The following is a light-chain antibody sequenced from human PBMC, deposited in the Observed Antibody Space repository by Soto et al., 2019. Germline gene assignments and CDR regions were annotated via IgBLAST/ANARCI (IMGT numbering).Light chain of an antibody. Sequence: EIVLTQSPGTLSLSPGERATLSCRASQSVTSKLVWYQQKPGQAPRLVIYAASSRATGIPDRFSGGGSGTDFTLTISRLEPEDFAVYYCQQYAGTPLTFGGGTKVEIK. V-gene: IGKV3-20*01. CDR2: AAS. CDR1: QSVTSK. CDR3: QQYAGTPLT. J-gene: IGKJ4*01.